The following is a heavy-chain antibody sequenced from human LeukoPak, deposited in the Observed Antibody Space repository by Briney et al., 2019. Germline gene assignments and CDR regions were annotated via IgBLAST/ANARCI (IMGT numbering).Heavy chain of an antibody. Sequence: PSETLSLTCTVSGGPISSHYWSWIRQPPGKGLEWIGYIYYSGSTNYNPSLKSRVTISVDTSKNQFSLKLSSVTAADTAVYYCARDLRGDGYKYNWFDPWGQGTLVTVSS. D-gene: IGHD5-24*01. V-gene: IGHV4-59*11. CDR2: IYYSGST. J-gene: IGHJ5*02. CDR1: GGPISSHY. CDR3: ARDLRGDGYKYNWFDP.